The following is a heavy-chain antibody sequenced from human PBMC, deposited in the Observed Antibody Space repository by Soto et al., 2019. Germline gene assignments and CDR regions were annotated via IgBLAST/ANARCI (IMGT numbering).Heavy chain of an antibody. CDR1: GGSISSGGYY. V-gene: IGHV4-31*03. Sequence: SETLSLTCTVSGGSISSGGYYWSWIRQHPGKGLEWIGYIYYSGSTYYNPSLKSRVTISVDTSKNQFSLKLSSVTAADTAVYYCARGDLLTGYYHSYYYYYGMDVWGQGTTVTVSS. D-gene: IGHD3-9*01. CDR2: IYYSGST. CDR3: ARGDLLTGYYHSYYYYYGMDV. J-gene: IGHJ6*02.